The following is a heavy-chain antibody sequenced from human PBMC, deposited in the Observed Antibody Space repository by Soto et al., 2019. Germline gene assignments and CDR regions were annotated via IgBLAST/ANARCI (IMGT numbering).Heavy chain of an antibody. CDR3: ARFVAPGYDILTGYVV. Sequence: SVKVSCKASGFTFTRSAVQWVRQARGQRLEWIGWIVAGSGNTIYAQKFRERVTISRDMSTSTAYMELSSLRSEDTAVYYCARFVAPGYDILTGYVVWGQGTLVTVSS. D-gene: IGHD3-9*01. CDR1: GFTFTRSA. J-gene: IGHJ4*02. V-gene: IGHV1-58*01. CDR2: IVAGSGNT.